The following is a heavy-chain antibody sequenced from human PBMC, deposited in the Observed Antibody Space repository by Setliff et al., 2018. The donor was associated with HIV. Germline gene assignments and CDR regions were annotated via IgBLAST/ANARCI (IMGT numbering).Heavy chain of an antibody. D-gene: IGHD6-13*01. CDR2: INHSGRT. CDR1: GGSFSGYY. Sequence: KPSETLSLTCAVYGGSFSGYYWSWNRQPPGKGLEWIGEINHSGRTNYNPSLKSRVTISVDTSKNQFSLKLSSVTAADTAVYYCRFTGREGAAAGEDLPYVEDVVEDVWGQGTTVTVSS. V-gene: IGHV4-34*01. CDR3: RFTGREGAAAGEDLPYVEDVVEDV. J-gene: IGHJ6*02.